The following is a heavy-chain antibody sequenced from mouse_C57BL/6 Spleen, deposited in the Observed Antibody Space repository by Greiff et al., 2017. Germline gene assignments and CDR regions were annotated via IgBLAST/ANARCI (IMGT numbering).Heavy chain of an antibody. J-gene: IGHJ2*01. CDR1: GYTFTSYW. D-gene: IGHD3-3*01. CDR3: ARSAGHYFDY. Sequence: QVQLQQPGAELVMPGASVKLSCKASGYTFTSYWMNWVKQRPGQGLEWIGEIDPYDSYTNYNQKFKGKYTLTVDKSSSTAYMELISLTSEDSAVXYGARSAGHYFDYWGQGTTLTVSS. V-gene: IGHV1-69*01. CDR2: IDPYDSYT.